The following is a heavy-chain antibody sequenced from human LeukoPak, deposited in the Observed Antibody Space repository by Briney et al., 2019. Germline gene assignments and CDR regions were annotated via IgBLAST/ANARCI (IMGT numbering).Heavy chain of an antibody. Sequence: AGGSLRLSCAASGFTFSSYAMSWVRQAPGKGLEWVSAISGSGGSTYYADSVKGRFTISRDNSKNTLYLQMNSLRAEDTAVYYCAEGGNYVWGSYRYYFDYWGQGTLVTVSS. CDR1: GFTFSSYA. J-gene: IGHJ4*02. V-gene: IGHV3-23*01. D-gene: IGHD3-16*02. CDR2: ISGSGGST. CDR3: AEGGNYVWGSYRYYFDY.